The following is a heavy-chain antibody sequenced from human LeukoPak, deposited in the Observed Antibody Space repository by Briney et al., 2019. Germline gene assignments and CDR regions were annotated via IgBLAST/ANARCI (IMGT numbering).Heavy chain of an antibody. J-gene: IGHJ4*02. Sequence: PGGSLRLSCAASGFTFNSYDMNWVRQAPGKGLEWVSYISSGGGKIHYADSVQGRFTISRDNAKNSLSLQMDSLRAEDTAVYYCARAFRATGSGYTFDYWGQGTLVTVSS. CDR2: ISSGGGKI. CDR3: ARAFRATGSGYTFDY. CDR1: GFTFNSYD. D-gene: IGHD3-10*01. V-gene: IGHV3-48*03.